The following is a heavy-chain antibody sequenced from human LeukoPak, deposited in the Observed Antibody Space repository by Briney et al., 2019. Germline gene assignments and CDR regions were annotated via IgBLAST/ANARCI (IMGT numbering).Heavy chain of an antibody. J-gene: IGHJ5*02. CDR3: ARTVDYYDSSGLYNWFDP. Sequence: SVKVSCKASGGTFSSYAISWVRQAPGQGLEWMGGIIPIFGTANYAQKFQGRVTITADKSTSTAYMELRSLRSDDTAVYYCARTVDYYDSSGLYNWFDPWGQGTLVTVSS. V-gene: IGHV1-69*06. CDR2: IIPIFGTA. CDR1: GGTFSSYA. D-gene: IGHD3-22*01.